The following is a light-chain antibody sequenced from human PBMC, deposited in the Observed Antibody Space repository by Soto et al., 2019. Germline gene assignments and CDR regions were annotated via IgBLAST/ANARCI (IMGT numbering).Light chain of an antibody. V-gene: IGKV3-15*01. CDR1: QSVNSN. Sequence: EIVMTQSPATLSVSPGERATLSCRASQSVNSNYLAWYQQKPGQAPRLLIHGASTRATGVPARFSGSESGTDFTLTISGLQSEAFAIYYCQQYSNWPRGTYGQGTKVDIK. CDR2: GAS. CDR3: QQYSNWPRGT. J-gene: IGKJ1*01.